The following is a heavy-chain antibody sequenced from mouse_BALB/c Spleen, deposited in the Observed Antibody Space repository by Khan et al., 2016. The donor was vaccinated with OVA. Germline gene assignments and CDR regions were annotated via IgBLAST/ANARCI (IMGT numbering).Heavy chain of an antibody. J-gene: IGHJ4*01. CDR3: ARQPYYHYNIMDY. CDR2: IWSDGST. Sequence: QVQLKQSGPGLVAPSQSLSITCTISGFSLTNYGVHWVRQPPGKGLEWLVVIWSDGSTTYNSALKSRLTISKDNSKRQVFLKMNSLQTDDTGMYFCARQPYYHYNIMDYWSQGTSVTVSS. D-gene: IGHD2-10*01. V-gene: IGHV2-6-1*01. CDR1: GFSLTNYG.